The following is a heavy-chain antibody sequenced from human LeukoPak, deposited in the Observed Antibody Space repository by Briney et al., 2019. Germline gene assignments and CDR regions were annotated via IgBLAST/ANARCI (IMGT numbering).Heavy chain of an antibody. CDR2: IWYDGSNK. D-gene: IGHD6-13*01. CDR3: AKQREGSSWSPDY. V-gene: IGHV3-30*02. Sequence: AGGSLRLSCAASGFTFSSYGMHWVRQAPGKGLEWVAVIWYDGSNKYYADSVKGRFTISSDISKSTLYLQMNSLRPEDTAVYYCAKQREGSSWSPDYWGQGTLVTVSS. J-gene: IGHJ4*02. CDR1: GFTFSSYG.